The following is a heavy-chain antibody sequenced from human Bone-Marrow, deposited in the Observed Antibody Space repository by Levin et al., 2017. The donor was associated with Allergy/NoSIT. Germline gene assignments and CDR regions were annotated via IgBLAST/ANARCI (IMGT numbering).Heavy chain of an antibody. J-gene: IGHJ4*02. CDR2: VNPSGGST. CDR1: GYTLTSYY. CDR3: ARATGTNGRRFDY. Sequence: ASVKVSCKASGYTLTSYYHHWVRQAPGQGLEWMGVVNPSGGSTTYAQKFQGRVTLTRDTSTGTLYMELNSLRSEDTAVYYCARATGTNGRRFDYWGQGTLVTVSS. V-gene: IGHV1-46*01. D-gene: IGHD7-27*01.